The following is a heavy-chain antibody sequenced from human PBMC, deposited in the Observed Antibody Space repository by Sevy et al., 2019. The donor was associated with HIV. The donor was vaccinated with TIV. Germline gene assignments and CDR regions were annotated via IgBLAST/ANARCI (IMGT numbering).Heavy chain of an antibody. CDR3: AREKGYYDNSGYQRYDAFDI. CDR2: INPNSGGT. CDR1: GYTFTAYY. D-gene: IGHD3-22*01. Sequence: ASVKVSCKASGYTFTAYYMHWVRQAPGQGLEWMGWINPNSGGTNYAQKFRGWVTMTRDTSISTAYMELSRLRSDDTAVYYCAREKGYYDNSGYQRYDAFDIWGQGTMVTVSS. J-gene: IGHJ3*02. V-gene: IGHV1-2*04.